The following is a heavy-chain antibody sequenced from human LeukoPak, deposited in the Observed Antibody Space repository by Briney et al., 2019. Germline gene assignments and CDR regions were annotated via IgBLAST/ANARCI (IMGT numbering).Heavy chain of an antibody. J-gene: IGHJ4*02. CDR3: ARDYPADYYDSSGYFDY. Sequence: PSETLSLTCTVSGGSVNSYYLSWIRQPAGKTLEWIGRIYDGGSTNYNPSLKSRVTMSVDTSKNQISLKLKSVTAADTAVYYCARDYPADYYDSSGYFDYWGQGTLVTVSS. D-gene: IGHD3-22*01. V-gene: IGHV4-4*07. CDR2: IYDGGST. CDR1: GGSVNSYY.